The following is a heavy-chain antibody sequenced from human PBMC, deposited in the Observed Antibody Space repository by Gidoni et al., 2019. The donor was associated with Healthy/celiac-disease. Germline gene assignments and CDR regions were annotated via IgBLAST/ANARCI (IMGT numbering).Heavy chain of an antibody. CDR2: ISYDGSNK. Sequence: QVQLVESGGGVVQPGRSLRLSCAASGFTFSRYAMHWVLQAPGKGLEWVAVISYDGSNKYYADSVKGRFTISRDNSKNTLYLQMNSLRAEDTAVYYCARDSCSGGSCYYHDAFDIWGQGTMVTVSS. J-gene: IGHJ3*02. V-gene: IGHV3-30-3*01. CDR1: GFTFSRYA. D-gene: IGHD2-15*01. CDR3: ARDSCSGGSCYYHDAFDI.